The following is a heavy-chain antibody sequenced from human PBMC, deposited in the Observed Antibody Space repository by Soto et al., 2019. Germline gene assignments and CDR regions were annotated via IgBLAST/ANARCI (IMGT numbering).Heavy chain of an antibody. CDR2: IKWDASEK. Sequence: LRLSCAASGFTFGSYWMSWVRQAPGKGLEWLATIKWDASEKKYVDSVKGRFTMSRDNAKNSLYLQMDSLRAEDTAAYYCARDSGYGSGTSANHYLDYWGHGTLVTVSS. CDR1: GFTFGSYW. D-gene: IGHD3-10*01. CDR3: ARDSGYGSGTSANHYLDY. V-gene: IGHV3-7*01. J-gene: IGHJ4*01.